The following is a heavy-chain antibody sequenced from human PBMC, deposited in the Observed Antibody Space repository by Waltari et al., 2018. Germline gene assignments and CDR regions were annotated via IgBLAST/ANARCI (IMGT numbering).Heavy chain of an antibody. Sequence: QVQLQESGPGLVKPSETLSLTCTVSGGSISRYYWRWIRQPPGKGLEWIGYIYTSGSTNYNPSLKSRVTISVDTSKNQFSLKLSSATAADTAVYYCARSLMVRGVIPFDYWGQGTLVTVSS. D-gene: IGHD3-10*01. CDR2: IYTSGST. J-gene: IGHJ4*02. V-gene: IGHV4-4*09. CDR1: GGSISRYY. CDR3: ARSLMVRGVIPFDY.